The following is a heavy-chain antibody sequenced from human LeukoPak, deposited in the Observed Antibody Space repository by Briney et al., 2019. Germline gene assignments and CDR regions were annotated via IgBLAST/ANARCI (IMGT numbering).Heavy chain of an antibody. CDR3: ARDHRVGSDSSGYHYDATYYFYGLDV. V-gene: IGHV3-21*01. CDR2: ISSFNSYM. Sequence: WGSLRLSCAASECTFSSYSMSWVRQAPGKGLEWVSSISSFNSYMYYADSVKGRFNISRDNAEHSLYLQMNSLRAADTAVYYCARDHRVGSDSSGYHYDATYYFYGLDVWGRGTTVTVSS. J-gene: IGHJ6*02. D-gene: IGHD3-22*01. CDR1: ECTFSSYS.